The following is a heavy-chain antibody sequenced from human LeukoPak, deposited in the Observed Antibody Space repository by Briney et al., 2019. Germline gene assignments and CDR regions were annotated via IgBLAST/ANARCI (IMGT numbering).Heavy chain of an antibody. CDR1: GFTFSTYN. CDR3: ARASSRGYDY. J-gene: IGHJ4*02. D-gene: IGHD3-22*01. CDR2: ISSSSSTI. Sequence: PGGSLRLSCAASGFTFSTYNMHWVGQAPGKGLEWVSYISSSSSTIYYADSVKGRFTISRDNAKNSLYLQMNSLRAEDTAVYYCARASSRGYDYWGQGTLVTVSS. V-gene: IGHV3-48*01.